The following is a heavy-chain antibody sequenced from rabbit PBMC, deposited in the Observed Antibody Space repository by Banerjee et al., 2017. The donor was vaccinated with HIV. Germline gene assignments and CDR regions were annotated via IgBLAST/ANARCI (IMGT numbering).Heavy chain of an antibody. V-gene: IGHV1S45*01. D-gene: IGHD4-1*01. CDR3: ARDLAGVIGWNFNL. CDR2: INTISGDT. Sequence: QEQLEESGGGLVKPEGSLKLSCTVSGFTLSSYVMCWVRQAPGKGLEWIACINTISGDTVYATWAKGPFTISKTSSTTVTLQMTSLTAADTATYLCARDLAGVIGWNFNLWGPGTLVTVS. J-gene: IGHJ4*01. CDR1: GFTLSSYV.